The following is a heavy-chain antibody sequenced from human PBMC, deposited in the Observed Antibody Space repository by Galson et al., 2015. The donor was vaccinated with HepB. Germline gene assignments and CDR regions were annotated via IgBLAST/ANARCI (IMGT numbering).Heavy chain of an antibody. CDR2: ITPSGDNT. J-gene: IGHJ4*02. V-gene: IGHV3-23*01. Sequence: SLRLSCAASGFNFTDAWMTWVRQAPGKGLEWVSAITPSGDNTYSADSMKGRFTISRDNSKNTLFLQMNSLKVEDTAIYYCATERRHNTGWFALDSWGQGALVTVSS. CDR1: GFNFTDAW. D-gene: IGHD6-19*01. CDR3: ATERRHNTGWFALDS.